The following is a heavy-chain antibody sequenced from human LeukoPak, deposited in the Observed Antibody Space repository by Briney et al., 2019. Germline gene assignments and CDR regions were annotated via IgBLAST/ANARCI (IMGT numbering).Heavy chain of an antibody. V-gene: IGHV4-61*02. CDR3: ARAERHYYGGHGLYY. CDR1: VGSISRGSYY. Sequence: SETLSLTCTVSVGSISRGSYYCSWIRQAAGKGLEWIGRIYTSGSTNYNPSLKSRVTISVDTSKTQFSLKLSSVTVADTAVYYCARAERHYYGGHGLYYWGQGTLVAVSS. J-gene: IGHJ4*02. D-gene: IGHD4-23*01. CDR2: IYTSGST.